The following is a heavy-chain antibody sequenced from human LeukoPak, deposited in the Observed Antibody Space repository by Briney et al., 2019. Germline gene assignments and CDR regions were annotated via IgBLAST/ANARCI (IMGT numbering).Heavy chain of an antibody. Sequence: SETLSLTCAVYGGSFSGYYWSWNRQPPGKGLEWIGEINHSGSNNHNPSLKSRVTLSVNTSKNQFSLKLSSVTAADTAVYYCAGTPRYCSGGSCYTQYYYYYGMDVWGQGTTVTVSS. V-gene: IGHV4-34*01. J-gene: IGHJ6*02. CDR3: AGTPRYCSGGSCYTQYYYYYGMDV. D-gene: IGHD2-15*01. CDR1: GGSFSGYY. CDR2: INHSGSN.